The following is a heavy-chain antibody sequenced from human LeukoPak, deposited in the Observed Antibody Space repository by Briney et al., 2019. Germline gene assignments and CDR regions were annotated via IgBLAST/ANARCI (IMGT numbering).Heavy chain of an antibody. Sequence: SVKVSCMASGFTFTSSAVQWVRQARGQRLEWIGWIVVGSGNTNYAQKFQERVTITRDMSTSTAYMELSSLRSEDTAVYYCAADRGVQLWYNFDYWGQGTLVTVSS. D-gene: IGHD5-18*01. CDR2: IVVGSGNT. CDR3: AADRGVQLWYNFDY. V-gene: IGHV1-58*01. J-gene: IGHJ4*02. CDR1: GFTFTSSA.